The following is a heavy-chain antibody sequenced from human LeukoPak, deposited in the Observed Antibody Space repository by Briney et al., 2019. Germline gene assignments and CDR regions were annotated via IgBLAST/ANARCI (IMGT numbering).Heavy chain of an antibody. V-gene: IGHV3-15*07. Sequence: PGGSLRLSCAASGFTFSSYSMNWVRQAPGKGLEWVGRIKSKTDGGTIDYAAPVKGRFTISRDDSKNTLYLQMDNLKTEGTAIYYCSTPSFWGQGTLVTVSS. CDR1: GFTFSSYS. J-gene: IGHJ4*02. CDR3: STPSF. CDR2: IKSKTDGGTI.